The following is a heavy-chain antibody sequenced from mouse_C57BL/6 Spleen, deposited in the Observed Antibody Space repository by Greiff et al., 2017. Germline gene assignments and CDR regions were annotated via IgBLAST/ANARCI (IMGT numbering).Heavy chain of an antibody. Sequence: QVQLKESGPGLVAPSQSLSITCTVSGFSLTSYAISWVRQPPGKGLEWLGVIWTGGGTNYNSALKSRLSISKDNSKSQVFLKMNSLQTDDTARYYCARNDYYGSSYPYYYAMDDWGQGTSVTVAS. D-gene: IGHD1-1*01. CDR1: GFSLTSYA. CDR2: IWTGGGT. J-gene: IGHJ4*01. CDR3: ARNDYYGSSYPYYYAMDD. V-gene: IGHV2-9-1*01.